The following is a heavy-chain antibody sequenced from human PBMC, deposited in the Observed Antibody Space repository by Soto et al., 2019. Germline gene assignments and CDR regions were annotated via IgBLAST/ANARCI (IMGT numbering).Heavy chain of an antibody. CDR2: ISGSSSTI. V-gene: IGHV3-48*04. CDR3: VRDCVCISTACDDAEYFQN. CDR1: GFTFSSYG. J-gene: IGHJ1*01. D-gene: IGHD2-2*01. Sequence: GGSLRLSCAASGFTFSSYGMDWVRQAPGKGLEWISYISGSSSTIDYADSVKGRFTISRDNAKNSLYLQMHSLRAEDTALYYCVRDCVCISTACDDAEYFQNWGRGTLVTV.